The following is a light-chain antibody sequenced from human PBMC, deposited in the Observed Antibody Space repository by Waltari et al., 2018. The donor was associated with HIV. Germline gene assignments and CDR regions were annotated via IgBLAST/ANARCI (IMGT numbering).Light chain of an antibody. V-gene: IGLV2-11*01. J-gene: IGLJ1*01. Sequence: QSALTQPRSVSGSPGQSVTLSCTGSSGDVGGYNYVSWYQQYPDRAPKLVIYDVSKWPSGVPDRFSGSKSGNTASLTISGLQAEDEADYYCCSYAGSYTYVFGTGTKVTVL. CDR3: CSYAGSYTYV. CDR2: DVS. CDR1: SGDVGGYNY.